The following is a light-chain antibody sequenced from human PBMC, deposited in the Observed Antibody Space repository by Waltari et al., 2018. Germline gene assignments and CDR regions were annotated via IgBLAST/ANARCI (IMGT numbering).Light chain of an antibody. CDR3: QSYDRSLNWV. V-gene: IGLV1-40*01. Sequence: QSVLTQPPSVSGAQGQRVTIYCTGSNSNIGAGYDVHWYKQFPGTTPKLLIYHNTKRPSGVPDRFSGSKSGTSASLAITGLQAEDEADYYCQSYDRSLNWVFGGGTRVTVL. CDR1: NSNIGAGYD. J-gene: IGLJ3*02. CDR2: HNT.